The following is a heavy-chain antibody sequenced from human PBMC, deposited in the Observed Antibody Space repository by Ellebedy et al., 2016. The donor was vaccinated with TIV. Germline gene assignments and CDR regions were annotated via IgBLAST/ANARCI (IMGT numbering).Heavy chain of an antibody. D-gene: IGHD1-1*01. CDR3: VKGSGTMDV. CDR1: GFTFSASG. V-gene: IGHV3-23*01. CDR2: ISSGGIT. Sequence: PGGSLRLSCAASGFTFSASGMTWARQAPGKGLEWVSGISSGGITYYADSVRGRFTISRDKSKNTLYLQMNSLRAEDTATYYCVKGSGTMDVWGQGTTVTVSS. J-gene: IGHJ6*02.